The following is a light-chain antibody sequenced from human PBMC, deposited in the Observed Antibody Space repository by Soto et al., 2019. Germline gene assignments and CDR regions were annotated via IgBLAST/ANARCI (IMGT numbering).Light chain of an antibody. CDR2: EVS. Sequence: QSALTQPPSASGSPRQSVTISCTGTSSDVGGYNYVSWYQHHPGKAPKLLIYEVSKRPSGVPDRFSGSKSANTASLTVSGLQAVDEADYFCSSYAGDYNLYVFGTGTKVTVL. J-gene: IGLJ1*01. V-gene: IGLV2-8*01. CDR1: SSDVGGYNY. CDR3: SSYAGDYNLYV.